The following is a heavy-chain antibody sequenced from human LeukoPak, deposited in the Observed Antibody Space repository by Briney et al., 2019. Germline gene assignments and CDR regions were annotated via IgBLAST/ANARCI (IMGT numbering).Heavy chain of an antibody. J-gene: IGHJ4*02. D-gene: IGHD3-16*01. CDR3: AKGRGFRVWDPWDN. V-gene: IGHV3-7*03. Sequence: GGSLRLSCAASGFTFSTYWMTWVRQAPGKGLEWVANIKPDGSQIYYVDSVKGRFTISRDNAKNSLYLQMNSLRVEDTAVYYCAKGRGFRVWDPWDNWGQGTLITVSS. CDR2: IKPDGSQI. CDR1: GFTFSTYW.